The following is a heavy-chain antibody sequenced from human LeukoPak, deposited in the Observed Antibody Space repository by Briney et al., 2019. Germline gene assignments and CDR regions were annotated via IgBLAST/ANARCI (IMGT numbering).Heavy chain of an antibody. CDR3: ARDLRRHIVVVTAIRYYYYGMDV. CDR1: GFTFSSYA. V-gene: IGHV3-30-3*01. CDR2: ISYDGSNK. D-gene: IGHD2-21*02. Sequence: GRSLRLSCAASGFTFSSYAMHWVRQAPGKGLEWVAVISYDGSNKYYADSVKGRFTISRDNSKNTLCLQMNSLRAEDTAVYYCARDLRRHIVVVTAIRYYYYGMDVWGQGTTVTVSS. J-gene: IGHJ6*02.